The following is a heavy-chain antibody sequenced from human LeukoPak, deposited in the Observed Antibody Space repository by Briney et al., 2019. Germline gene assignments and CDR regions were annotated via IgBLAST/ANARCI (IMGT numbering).Heavy chain of an antibody. Sequence: PTLVKPTQTLTLTCTFSGFSLSTSGVGVGWIRQPPGKALEWLALIYWNDDKRYSPSLKSRLTITKDTSKNQVVLTMTNMDPVDTATYYCAHSGTVTTPHDAFDIWGQGTMVTVSS. J-gene: IGHJ3*02. CDR1: GFSLSTSGVG. V-gene: IGHV2-5*01. CDR3: AHSGTVTTPHDAFDI. CDR2: IYWNDDK. D-gene: IGHD4-17*01.